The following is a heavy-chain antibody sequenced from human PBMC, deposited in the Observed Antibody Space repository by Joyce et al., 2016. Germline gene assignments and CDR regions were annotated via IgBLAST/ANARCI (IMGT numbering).Heavy chain of an antibody. V-gene: IGHV4-31*03. CDR2: IYYHGST. D-gene: IGHD1-26*01. CDR3: ARGEGVRLSVRWYFGL. J-gene: IGHJ2*01. CDR1: GGSITSGGFY. Sequence: QVQLQESGPGLVKPSQTLSLTCTVSGGSITSGGFYWSWFRRHPGKGLEWIGYIYYHGSTYYNPSLKSRVSISVDTSKNQLSLKLSSVTAADTAVYYCARGEGVRLSVRWYFGLWGRGTLVSVSS.